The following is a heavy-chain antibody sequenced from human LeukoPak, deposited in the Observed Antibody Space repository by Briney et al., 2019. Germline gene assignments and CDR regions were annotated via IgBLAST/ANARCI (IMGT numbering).Heavy chain of an antibody. CDR1: GYTFTGYY. CDR2: INPNSGGT. CDR3: ARGAVGAARAFDI. D-gene: IGHD2-15*01. V-gene: IGHV1-2*02. J-gene: IGHJ3*02. Sequence: ASVKVSCKASGYTFTGYYMHWVRQAPGQGLEWMGWINPNSGGTNYAQKFQGRVTMTRDTSISTAYMELSRLRSDDTAVYYCARGAVGAARAFDIWGQGTMVTVSS.